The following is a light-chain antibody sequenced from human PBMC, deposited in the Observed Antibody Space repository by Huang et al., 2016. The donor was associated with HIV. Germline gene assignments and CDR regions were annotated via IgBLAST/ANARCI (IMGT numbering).Light chain of an antibody. V-gene: IGKV1-17*03. CDR3: LQHNTYPGS. CDR2: AAS. J-gene: IGKJ1*01. CDR1: QGINNY. Sequence: DIQMTQSPSAMSASVGDRVTITCRASQGINNYLAWFQQKPGEVPKRLIHAASSLQTGVPSRFSGSGSGTEFTLTISSLQPEDFATYYCLQHNTYPGSFGQGTKVEIK.